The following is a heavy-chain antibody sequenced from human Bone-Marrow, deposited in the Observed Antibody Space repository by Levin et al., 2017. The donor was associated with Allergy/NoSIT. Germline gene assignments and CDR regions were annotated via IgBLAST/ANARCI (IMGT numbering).Heavy chain of an antibody. CDR1: GFTFGNAW. CDR2: IKGKTDGGTT. V-gene: IGHV3-15*01. Sequence: SCVASGFTFGNAWMNWVRQAPGKGLQWVGRIKGKTDGGTTDYAAPVKGSFTIPRDDSKKTLYLQMNSLKTEDTAIYYCTTRSHWGQGTLVTVFS. J-gene: IGHJ4*02. CDR3: TTRSH.